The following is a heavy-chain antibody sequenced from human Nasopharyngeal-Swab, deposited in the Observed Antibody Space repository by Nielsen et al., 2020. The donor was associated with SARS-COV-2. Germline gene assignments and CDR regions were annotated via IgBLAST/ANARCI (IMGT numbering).Heavy chain of an antibody. CDR3: ARGSDTALYYFDS. CDR1: GFTFSDHW. Sequence: GESLKISCVVSGFTFSDHWMNWVRQAPGKGLEWVANIKPDGSEKYYADSVKGRFTISRDNAKNSLYLQMNGLRAEDTAVYYCARGSDTALYYFDSWGQGTLVTVSS. CDR2: IKPDGSEK. D-gene: IGHD5-18*01. V-gene: IGHV3-7*01. J-gene: IGHJ4*02.